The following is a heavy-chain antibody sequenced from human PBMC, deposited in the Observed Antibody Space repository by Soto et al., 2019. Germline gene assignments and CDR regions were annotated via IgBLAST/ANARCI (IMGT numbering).Heavy chain of an antibody. CDR3: ARTRQQWLVGDS. CDR2: INAGNGNT. V-gene: IGHV1-3*01. J-gene: IGHJ4*02. D-gene: IGHD6-19*01. CDR1: GYTLSSFG. Sequence: QAQLVQSGAEVKKPGASVKVSCKASGYTLSSFGIHWVRQAPGQRLEWMGWINAGNGNTKYSQKLQGRVTFSRDTSANTASMDLTSLTSADTAVYYCARTRQQWLVGDSWGQGSVVTVSS.